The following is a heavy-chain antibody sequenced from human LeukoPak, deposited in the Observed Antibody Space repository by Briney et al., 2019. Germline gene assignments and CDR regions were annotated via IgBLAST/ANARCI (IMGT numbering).Heavy chain of an antibody. CDR3: ARDGIGDRPGIAAAGLDY. Sequence: SVKVSCKASGGTFSSYAISWVRQAPGQGLEWMGGIIPIFGTANYAQKFQGRVTMTRDMSTSTVYMELSSLRSEDTAVYYCARDGIGDRPGIAAAGLDYWGQGTLVTVSS. J-gene: IGHJ4*02. CDR1: GGTFSSYA. CDR2: IIPIFGTA. D-gene: IGHD6-13*01. V-gene: IGHV1-69*05.